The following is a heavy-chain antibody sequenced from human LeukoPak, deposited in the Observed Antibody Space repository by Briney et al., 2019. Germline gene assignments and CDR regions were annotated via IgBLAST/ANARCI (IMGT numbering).Heavy chain of an antibody. J-gene: IGHJ4*02. D-gene: IGHD5-24*01. CDR3: ARDHRDGFLDY. V-gene: IGHV3-7*01. CDR2: IKQDGSGK. Sequence: AGGSLRLSCAASGFTFSSYWMSWVRQAPGKGLEWVANIKQDGSGKYYVDSVKGRFTISRDNAKNSLYLQMNSLRAEDTAVYYCARDHRDGFLDYWGQGTLVTVSS. CDR1: GFTFSSYW.